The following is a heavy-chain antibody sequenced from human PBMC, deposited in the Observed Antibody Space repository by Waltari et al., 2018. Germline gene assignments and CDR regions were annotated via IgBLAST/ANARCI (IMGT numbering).Heavy chain of an antibody. D-gene: IGHD6-19*01. J-gene: IGHJ4*02. CDR3: ARDGDSSRQWLDY. Sequence: EVQLVESGGGLVQPGGSLRLSCAASGFTFSSYWMSWVRQAPGKGLGGVAHIKQDGSEKYYVDSVKGRLTISRDNAKNSLYLQMNSLRAEDTAVYYCARDGDSSRQWLDYWGQGTLVTVSS. CDR2: IKQDGSEK. CDR1: GFTFSSYW. V-gene: IGHV3-7*01.